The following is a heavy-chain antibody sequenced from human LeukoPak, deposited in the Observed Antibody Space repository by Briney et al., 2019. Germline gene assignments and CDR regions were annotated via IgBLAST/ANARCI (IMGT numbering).Heavy chain of an antibody. CDR2: ISAYNGNT. CDR1: GYTFTSYG. CDR3: ARDDYGDYPPYYFDY. Sequence: ASVKVSCKASGYTFTSYGISWVRQAPGQGLEWMGWISAYNGNTNYAQKLQGRVTMTTDTSTSTAYVELRSLRSDDTAVYYCARDDYGDYPPYYFDYWGQGTLVTVSS. V-gene: IGHV1-18*04. D-gene: IGHD4-17*01. J-gene: IGHJ4*02.